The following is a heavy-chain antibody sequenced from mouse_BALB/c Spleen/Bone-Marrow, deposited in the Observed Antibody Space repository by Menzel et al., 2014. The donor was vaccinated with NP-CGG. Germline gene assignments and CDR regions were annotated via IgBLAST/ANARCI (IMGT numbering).Heavy chain of an antibody. CDR2: ILPGSDST. J-gene: IGHJ3*01. Sequence: QVQLKQSGAELMKPGASVKISCEATGYTFSSYWIEWVKQRPGHGLEWIGEILPGSDSTNYNENFKGKATFTADTSSNTAYMQLNSLTSEDSAVYFCARDSSDYLAWFAYWGQGTLVTVSA. CDR1: GYTFSSYW. V-gene: IGHV1-9*01. D-gene: IGHD3-2*01. CDR3: ARDSSDYLAWFAY.